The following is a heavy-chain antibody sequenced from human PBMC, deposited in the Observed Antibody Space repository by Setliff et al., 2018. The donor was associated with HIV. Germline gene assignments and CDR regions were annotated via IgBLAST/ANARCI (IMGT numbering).Heavy chain of an antibody. J-gene: IGHJ4*02. CDR1: GGSFSAYY. CDR2: IDHTGSA. CDR3: ARGPRVFAAVVETPFAF. D-gene: IGHD6-19*01. V-gene: IGHV4-34*01. Sequence: SETLSLTCAVSGGSFSAYYWSWIRQSPHKGLEWIGEIDHTGSAYYNPSLISRVTISVDMSKNRFSLKLSSVTAADTALYYCARGPRVFAAVVETPFAFWGQGTRVTVSS.